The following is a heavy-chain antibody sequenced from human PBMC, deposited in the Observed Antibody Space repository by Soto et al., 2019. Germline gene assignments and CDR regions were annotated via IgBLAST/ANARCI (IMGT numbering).Heavy chain of an antibody. D-gene: IGHD3-3*01. CDR3: ARDGGRYDFWSGLGY. Sequence: QVQLVESGGGVVQPGRSLRLSCAASGFTFSSYAMHWVRQAPGKGLEWVAVISYDGSNKYYAESVKGRFTISRDNSKNTLYLQMNSLRAEDTAVYYCARDGGRYDFWSGLGYWGQGTLVTVSS. V-gene: IGHV3-30-3*01. CDR2: ISYDGSNK. J-gene: IGHJ4*02. CDR1: GFTFSSYA.